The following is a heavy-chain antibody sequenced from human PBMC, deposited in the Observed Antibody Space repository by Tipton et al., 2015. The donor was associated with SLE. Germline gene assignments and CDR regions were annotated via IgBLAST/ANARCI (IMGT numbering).Heavy chain of an antibody. D-gene: IGHD1-26*01. CDR3: ARDLLPGYYAMDV. V-gene: IGHV3-30*04. Sequence: SLRLSCAASGFTFNNYAMHWVRQAPGKGLEWVAVISYDGSNKYYADSVKGRFTISRDNSKNTLYLQMNSLRAEDTAVYYCARDLLPGYYAMDVWGQGP. CDR2: ISYDGSNK. J-gene: IGHJ6*02. CDR1: GFTFNNYA.